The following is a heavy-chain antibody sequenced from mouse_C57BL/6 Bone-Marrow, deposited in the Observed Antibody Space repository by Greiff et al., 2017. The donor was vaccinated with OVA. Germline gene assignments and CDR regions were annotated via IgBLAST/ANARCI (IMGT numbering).Heavy chain of an antibody. J-gene: IGHJ4*01. V-gene: IGHV3-6*01. D-gene: IGHD2-4*01. Sequence: ESGPGLVKPSQSLSLTCSVTGYSITSGYYWNWIRQFPGNKLEWMGYISYDGSNNYNPSLKNRISITRDTSKNQFFLKLNSVTTEDTATYYCARYDYDGDYAMDYWGQGTSVTISS. CDR2: ISYDGSN. CDR1: GYSITSGYY. CDR3: ARYDYDGDYAMDY.